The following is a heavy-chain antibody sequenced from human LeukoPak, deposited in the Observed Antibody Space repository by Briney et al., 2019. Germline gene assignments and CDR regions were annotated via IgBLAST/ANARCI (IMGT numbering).Heavy chain of an antibody. CDR1: GFTFRSYS. V-gene: IGHV3-48*02. CDR3: ARGGPQFDP. CDR2: ISSSSRTI. J-gene: IGHJ5*02. Sequence: GGSLRLSCAASGFTFRSYSMNWVRQAPGKGLEWVSYISSSSRTIYYADSVKGRFTISRDSAKNSLYLQMNRLRDEDTAVYYCARGGPQFDPWGQGTLVTVSS.